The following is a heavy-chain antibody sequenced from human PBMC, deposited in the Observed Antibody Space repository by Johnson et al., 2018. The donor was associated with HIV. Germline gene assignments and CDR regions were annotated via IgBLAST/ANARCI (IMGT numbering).Heavy chain of an antibody. V-gene: IGHV3-33*06. J-gene: IGHJ3*02. CDR2: IWYDGSNK. Sequence: GGGVVQPGMSLRLSCAASGFTFSTYGMHWVRQAPGKGLEWVAVIWYDGSNKYYADSVKGRFTISRDNSKNTLYLQMNSLRAEDTAVYYCAKRLTYANSLDAFDIWGQGTMVTVSS. D-gene: IGHD3-16*01. CDR1: GFTFSTYG. CDR3: AKRLTYANSLDAFDI.